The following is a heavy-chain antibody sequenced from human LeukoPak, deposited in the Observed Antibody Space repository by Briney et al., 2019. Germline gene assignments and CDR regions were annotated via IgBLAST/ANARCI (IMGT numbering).Heavy chain of an antibody. Sequence: PSETLSLTCAVPGYSISSGYYWGWIRQPPGKGLEWIGSIYHSGSTYYNPSLKSRVTISVDTSKNQFSLKLSSVTAADTAVYYCTNLREEYFDIWGRGTLVTVSS. D-gene: IGHD1-26*01. CDR2: IYHSGST. CDR3: TNLREEYFDI. CDR1: GYSISSGYY. V-gene: IGHV4-38-2*01. J-gene: IGHJ2*01.